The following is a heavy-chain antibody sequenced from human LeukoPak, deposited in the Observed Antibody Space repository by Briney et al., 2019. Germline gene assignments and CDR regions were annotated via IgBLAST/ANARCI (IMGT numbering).Heavy chain of an antibody. D-gene: IGHD1-20*01. Sequence: PGGSLRLSCAASGFTFSSYSMNWVRQAPGKGLEWVSSISSSSSYIYYADSVKGRSTISRDNAKNSLYLQMNSLRAEDTAVYYCARDLGETYNWNDFDYWGQGTLVTVSS. CDR2: ISSSSSYI. V-gene: IGHV3-21*01. CDR3: ARDLGETYNWNDFDY. CDR1: GFTFSSYS. J-gene: IGHJ4*02.